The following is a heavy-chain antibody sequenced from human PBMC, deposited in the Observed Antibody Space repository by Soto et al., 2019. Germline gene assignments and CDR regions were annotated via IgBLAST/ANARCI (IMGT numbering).Heavy chain of an antibody. CDR1: GGSISSGGYY. J-gene: IGHJ4*02. D-gene: IGHD5-18*01. V-gene: IGHV4-31*03. CDR2: IYYSGSN. CDR3: ARDRGGYSYGLDY. Sequence: SETLSLTCTVSGGSISSGGYYWSWIRQHPGKGLEWIGYIYYSGSNYYNPSLKSRVTLSVDTSKNQSSLKLSSVTAADTAVYYCARDRGGYSYGLDYWGQGTLVTVSS.